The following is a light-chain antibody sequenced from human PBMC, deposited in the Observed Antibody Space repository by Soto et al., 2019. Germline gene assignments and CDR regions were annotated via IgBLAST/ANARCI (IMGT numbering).Light chain of an antibody. Sequence: DIQMTQSPSTLSASVGDRVTITCRASQSISSWLAWYQQKAGKAPKLLIYKASTLESGVPSRFSGSGSGTEFTLTISSLQPEDFATYYCQQYSTFLYNFGQGTKLEIK. CDR3: QQYSTFLYN. CDR1: QSISSW. CDR2: KAS. J-gene: IGKJ2*01. V-gene: IGKV1-5*03.